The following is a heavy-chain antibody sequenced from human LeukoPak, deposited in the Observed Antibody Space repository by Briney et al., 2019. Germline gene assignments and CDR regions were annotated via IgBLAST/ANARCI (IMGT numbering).Heavy chain of an antibody. Sequence: GASVKVSCKASGGTFSSYAISWVRQAPGLGLEWMGGIILIFGTANYAQKFQGRVTITADESTSTAYMELSSLRSEDTAVYYCARLGSGWYVIDWGQGTLVTVSS. D-gene: IGHD6-19*01. J-gene: IGHJ4*02. V-gene: IGHV1-69*13. CDR2: IILIFGTA. CDR3: ARLGSGWYVID. CDR1: GGTFSSYA.